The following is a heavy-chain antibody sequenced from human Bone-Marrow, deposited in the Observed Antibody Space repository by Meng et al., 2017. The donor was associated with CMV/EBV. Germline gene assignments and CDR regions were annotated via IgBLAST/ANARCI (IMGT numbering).Heavy chain of an antibody. CDR3: ARGALHCSGGSCFRGFDP. Sequence: SINSSNWWTWGRQTPGKGLEWIGEIYHSGSTNYSPSLKSRATISVDKSKNQFSLTLNSLIAADTAVYYCARGALHCSGGSCFRGFDPWGRGTLVTVSS. D-gene: IGHD2-15*01. CDR1: SINSSNW. J-gene: IGHJ5*02. V-gene: IGHV4-4*02. CDR2: IYHSGST.